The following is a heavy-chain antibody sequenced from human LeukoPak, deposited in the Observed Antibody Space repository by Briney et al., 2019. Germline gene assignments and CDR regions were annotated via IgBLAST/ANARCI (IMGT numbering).Heavy chain of an antibody. CDR3: ARDDPLYYYYMDV. Sequence: PSETLSLTCTVSGGSISSSSYYWGWIRQPPGKGLEWIGSIYYSGSTYYNPSLKSRVTISVDTPKNQFSLKLSSVTAADTAVYYCARDDPLYYYYMDVWGKGTTVTVSS. CDR1: GGSISSSSYY. V-gene: IGHV4-39*07. J-gene: IGHJ6*03. CDR2: IYYSGST.